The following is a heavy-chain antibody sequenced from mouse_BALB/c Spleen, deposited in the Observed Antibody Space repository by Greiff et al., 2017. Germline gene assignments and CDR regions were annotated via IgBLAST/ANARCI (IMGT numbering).Heavy chain of an antibody. D-gene: IGHD2-4*01. V-gene: IGHV1-4*01. CDR1: GYTFTSYT. J-gene: IGHJ4*01. CDR3: AREAYDYDREVYAMDY. CDR2: INPSSGYT. Sequence: QVHVKQSGAELARPGASVKMSCKASGYTFTSYTMHWVKQRPGQGLEWIGYINPSSGYTNYNQKFKDKATLTADKSSSTAYMQLSSLTSEDSAVYYCAREAYDYDREVYAMDYWGQGTSVTVSS.